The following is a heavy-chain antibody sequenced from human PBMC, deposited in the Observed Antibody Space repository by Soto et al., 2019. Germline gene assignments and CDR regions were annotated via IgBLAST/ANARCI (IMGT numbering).Heavy chain of an antibody. D-gene: IGHD4-4*01. V-gene: IGHV1-69*04. Sequence: SVKLSCKDSGYTFTSYGITWVRQAPRQGLEWMGRIIPIIGIINYAQKFQGRVTISADKFTGTAYMELTGLRSDDTAVYYCAGDPDSHYNDSHASSYPWGQGTLVTVSS. J-gene: IGHJ5*02. CDR2: IIPIIGII. CDR1: GYTFTSYG. CDR3: AGDPDSHYNDSHASSYP.